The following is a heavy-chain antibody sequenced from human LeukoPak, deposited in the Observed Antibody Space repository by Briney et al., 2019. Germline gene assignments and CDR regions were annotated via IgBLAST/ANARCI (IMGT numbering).Heavy chain of an antibody. Sequence: PGGSLRLSCAASGFTFDDYAMHWVRQAPGKGLEWVSGISWNSGSIGYADSVKGRFTISRDNAKNSLYLRINSLRAEDTALYYCAKDRYGGNSGHFQHWGQGTLVTVSS. CDR3: AKDRYGGNSGHFQH. CDR2: ISWNSGSI. D-gene: IGHD4-23*01. CDR1: GFTFDDYA. J-gene: IGHJ1*01. V-gene: IGHV3-9*01.